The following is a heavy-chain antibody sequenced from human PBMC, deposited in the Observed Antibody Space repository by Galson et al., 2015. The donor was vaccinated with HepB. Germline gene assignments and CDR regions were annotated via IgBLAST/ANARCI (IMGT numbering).Heavy chain of an antibody. CDR1: GFTFNSRS. Sequence: SLRLSCAGSGFTFNSRSVNWVRQAPGRGLEWISFINSWRSGSIGYGASVKGRFTISRDNAKNSLYLQMNSLRAEDTALYYCVKGVRETVAGDAFDIWGQGTMVIVSS. CDR2: INSWRSGSI. D-gene: IGHD6-19*01. CDR3: VKGVRETVAGDAFDI. V-gene: IGHV3-48*04. J-gene: IGHJ3*02.